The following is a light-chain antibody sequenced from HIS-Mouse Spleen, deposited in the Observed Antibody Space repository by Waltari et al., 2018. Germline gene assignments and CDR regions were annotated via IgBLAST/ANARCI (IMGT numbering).Light chain of an antibody. CDR2: DVS. V-gene: IGLV2-14*03. Sequence: QSALTQPASVSGSPGQSITISCTGTSSDVGGYNYVSWYQQPPGKAPKLMIYDVSNRPSGVSNRFSGSKSGNTASLTISGRQAEDEADYYCSSYTSSSTRVFGGGTKLTVL. CDR3: SSYTSSSTRV. CDR1: SSDVGGYNY. J-gene: IGLJ3*02.